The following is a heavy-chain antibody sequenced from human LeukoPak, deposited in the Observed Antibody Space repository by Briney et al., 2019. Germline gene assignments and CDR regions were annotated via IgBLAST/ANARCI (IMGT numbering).Heavy chain of an antibody. CDR3: ARGLGLPRTYCSSTSCGDY. Sequence: PSETLSLTCTVSGGSISSGDYYWSWIRQPPGKGLEWIGYIYYSGSTYYNLSLKSRVTISVDTSKNQFSLKLSSVTAADTAVYYCARGLGLPRTYCSSTSCGDYWGQGTLVTVSS. V-gene: IGHV4-30-4*08. D-gene: IGHD2-2*01. J-gene: IGHJ4*02. CDR2: IYYSGST. CDR1: GGSISSGDYY.